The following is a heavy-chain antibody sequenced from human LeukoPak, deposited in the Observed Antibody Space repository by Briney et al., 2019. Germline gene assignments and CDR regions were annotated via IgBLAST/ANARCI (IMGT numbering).Heavy chain of an antibody. J-gene: IGHJ4*02. V-gene: IGHV3-48*01. CDR3: ARVLKTYYYDSSGYYDY. Sequence: GGSLRLSCAASGFTFSSYWMSWVRQAPGKGLEWVSYISSSSSTIYYADSVKGRFTISRDNAKNSLYLQMNSLRAEDTAVYYCARVLKTYYYDSSGYYDYWGQGTLVTASS. CDR2: ISSSSSTI. D-gene: IGHD3-22*01. CDR1: GFTFSSYW.